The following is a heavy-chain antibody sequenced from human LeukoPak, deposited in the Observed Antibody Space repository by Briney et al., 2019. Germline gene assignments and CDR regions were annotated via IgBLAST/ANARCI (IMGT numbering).Heavy chain of an antibody. CDR2: INHSGST. Sequence: SETLSLTCAVYGGSFSGYYWSWIRQPPGKGLEWIGEINHSGSTNYNPSLKSRVTISVDTSKNQFSLKLSSVTAADTAVYYCAREGYCGGGSCYSIPYVDYWGQGTLVTVSS. J-gene: IGHJ4*02. CDR1: GGSFSGYY. D-gene: IGHD2-15*01. CDR3: AREGYCGGGSCYSIPYVDY. V-gene: IGHV4-34*01.